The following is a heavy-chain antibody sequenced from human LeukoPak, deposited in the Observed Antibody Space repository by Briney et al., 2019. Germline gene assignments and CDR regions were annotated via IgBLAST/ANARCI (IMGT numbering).Heavy chain of an antibody. V-gene: IGHV1-2*02. CDR1: GYTFINNW. D-gene: IGHD2-2*01. CDR2: INPNSGGT. J-gene: IGHJ4*02. Sequence: EASVKVSCKASGYTFINNWMHWVRQVPGQGLEWMGWINPNSGGTNYAQKFQGRVTMTRDTSISTAYMELSRLRSDDTAVYYCARARYCSSTSCYDFAYGYWGQGTLVTVSS. CDR3: ARARYCSSTSCYDFAYGY.